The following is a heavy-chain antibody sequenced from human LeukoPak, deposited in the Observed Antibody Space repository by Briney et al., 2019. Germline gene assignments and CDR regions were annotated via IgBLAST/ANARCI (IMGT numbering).Heavy chain of an antibody. CDR3: ASPGYCSSTSCYYYYMDV. V-gene: IGHV4-38-2*02. Sequence: SETLSLTXTVSGYSISSGYYWGWIRQPPGKGLECIGSIYHSGSTYYNPSLKSRVTISVDTSKNQFSLKLSSVTAADTAVYYGASPGYCSSTSCYYYYMDVWGKGTTVTVSS. J-gene: IGHJ6*03. CDR2: IYHSGST. D-gene: IGHD2-2*01. CDR1: GYSISSGYY.